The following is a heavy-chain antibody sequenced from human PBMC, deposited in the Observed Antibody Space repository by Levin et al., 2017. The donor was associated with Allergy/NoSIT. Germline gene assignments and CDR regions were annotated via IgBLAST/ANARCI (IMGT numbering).Heavy chain of an antibody. CDR3: AKDAVLGARQGRYFDL. Sequence: LPGGSLRLSCAASGFTFSSYGMHWVRQAPGKGLEWVAVISYDGSNKYYADSVKGRFTISRDNSKNTLYLQMNSLRAEDTAVYYCAKDAVLGARQGRYFDLWGRGTLVTVSS. D-gene: IGHD3-10*01. J-gene: IGHJ2*01. CDR2: ISYDGSNK. CDR1: GFTFSSYG. V-gene: IGHV3-30*18.